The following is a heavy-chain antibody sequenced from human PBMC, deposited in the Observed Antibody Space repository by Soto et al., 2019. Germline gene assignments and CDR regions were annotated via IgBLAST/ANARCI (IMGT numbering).Heavy chain of an antibody. CDR3: ARVGNDILTGSLDY. J-gene: IGHJ4*02. D-gene: IGHD3-9*01. Sequence: SETLSLTCAVSGGSISSSNWWSWVRQPPGKGLEWIGEIYHSGSTNYNPSLKSRVTISVDKSKNQFSLKLSSVTAADTAVYYCARVGNDILTGSLDYWGQGTLVTVSS. CDR1: GGSISSSNW. V-gene: IGHV4-4*02. CDR2: IYHSGST.